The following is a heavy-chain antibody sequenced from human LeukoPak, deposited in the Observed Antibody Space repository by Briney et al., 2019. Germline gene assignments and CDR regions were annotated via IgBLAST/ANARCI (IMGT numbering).Heavy chain of an antibody. CDR3: ARESIAVAGDDYFDY. V-gene: IGHV4-59*01. D-gene: IGHD6-19*01. J-gene: IGHJ4*02. CDR1: GGSFSGYY. Sequence: SETLSLTCAVYGGSFSGYYWSWIRQPPGKGLEWIGYIYYSGSTNYNPSLKGRVTISVDTSKNQFSLKLSSVTAADTAVYYCARESIAVAGDDYFDYWGQGTPVTVSS. CDR2: IYYSGST.